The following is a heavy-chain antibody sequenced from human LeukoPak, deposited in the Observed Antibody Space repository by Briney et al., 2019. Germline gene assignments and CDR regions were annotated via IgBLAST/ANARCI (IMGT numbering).Heavy chain of an antibody. CDR2: INWSGYT. Sequence: SETLSLTCTVSGGSISTYYWSWIRQPPGKGLEWVGYINWSGYTDYNPSLKSRVTISVDTSKNHFSLKLRSVTAADTAVYYCARENTSFKNGGQETLATVSS. J-gene: IGHJ4*02. D-gene: IGHD2-2*01. V-gene: IGHV4-59*01. CDR3: ARENTSFKN. CDR1: GGSISTYY.